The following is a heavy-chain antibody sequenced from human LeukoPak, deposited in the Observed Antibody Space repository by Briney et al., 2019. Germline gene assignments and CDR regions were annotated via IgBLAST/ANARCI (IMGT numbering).Heavy chain of an antibody. J-gene: IGHJ2*01. CDR1: GGTFSSYA. CDR2: IIPILGIA. CDR3: ARDRNYYDSSGLPILWYFDL. V-gene: IGHV1-69*04. D-gene: IGHD3-22*01. Sequence: GASVKVSCKASGGTFSSYAISWVRQAPGQGLEWMGRIIPILGIANYAQKFQGRVTITADKSTSTAYMELSSLRSEDTAVYYCARDRNYYDSSGLPILWYFDLWGRGTLVTVSS.